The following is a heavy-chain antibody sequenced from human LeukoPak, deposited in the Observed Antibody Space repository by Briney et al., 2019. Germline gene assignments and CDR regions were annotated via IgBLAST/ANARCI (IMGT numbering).Heavy chain of an antibody. J-gene: IGHJ5*02. CDR1: GGTFSSYA. CDR2: IIPIFGTA. D-gene: IGHD4-11*01. V-gene: IGHV1-69*13. CDR3: ARDSNQSKSKVRHKNNNWFDP. Sequence: ASVKVSCKASGGTFSSYAISWVRQAPGQGLEWMGGIIPIFGTANYAQKFQGRVTITADESTSTAYMELSSLRSEDTAVYYCARDSNQSKSKVRHKNNNWFDPWGQGTLVTVSS.